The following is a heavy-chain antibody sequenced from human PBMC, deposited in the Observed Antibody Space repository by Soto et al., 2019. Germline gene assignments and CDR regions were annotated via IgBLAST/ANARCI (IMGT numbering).Heavy chain of an antibody. V-gene: IGHV1-18*01. CDR3: ARVVRGVVNWFDP. J-gene: IGHJ5*02. CDR2: IATYNNNK. D-gene: IGHD3-10*01. Sequence: HLVQSGPEVKRPGASITVSCKTSGDTFANFGLSWVRQAPGQGLEWMGWIATYNNNKNNAQKFQGRLTLTTDTSTSTAYMELESLGYDDTAVYYCARVVRGVVNWFDPWGQGTLVTVSS. CDR1: GDTFANFG.